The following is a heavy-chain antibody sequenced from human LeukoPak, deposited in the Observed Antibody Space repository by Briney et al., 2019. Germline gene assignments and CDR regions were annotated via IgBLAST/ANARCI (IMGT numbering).Heavy chain of an antibody. CDR1: GDSVSSNRAA. J-gene: IGHJ5*02. Sequence: SQTLSLTCAISGDSVSSNRAAWNWIRQSPSRGLEWLGRTYYRSKWYNDYAVSVKGRITANPDTSMNQFSLQLNSVTPEDTGVYYCAIASDGSCCQFDPWGQGTLVTVSS. CDR3: AIASDGSCCQFDP. V-gene: IGHV6-1*01. CDR2: TYYRSKWYN. D-gene: IGHD2-15*01.